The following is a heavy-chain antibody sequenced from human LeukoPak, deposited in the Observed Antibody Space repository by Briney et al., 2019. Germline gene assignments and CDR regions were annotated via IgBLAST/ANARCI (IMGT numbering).Heavy chain of an antibody. V-gene: IGHV1-18*01. D-gene: IGHD2-2*01. Sequence: ASVKVSCKASGYTFTSYGISWVRQAPGQGLEWVGWISAYNGNTNYAQKLQGRVTMTRDTSTSTVYMELSSLRSEDTAVYYCASNSGYCSSTSCYEMDYWGQGTLVTVSS. J-gene: IGHJ4*02. CDR2: ISAYNGNT. CDR1: GYTFTSYG. CDR3: ASNSGYCSSTSCYEMDY.